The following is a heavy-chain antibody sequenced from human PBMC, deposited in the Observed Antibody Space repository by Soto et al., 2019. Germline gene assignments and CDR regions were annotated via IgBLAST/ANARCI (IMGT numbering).Heavy chain of an antibody. Sequence: ASGEGALKASGDGVTGGYIHWGRQAPGQGVEWMGWINPKSGGTKYPKKFQGRVNMTRDTSLSTVYMTLTRPTSDDTAVYYCARDLAKGGGSAGFDYWG. J-gene: IGHJ4*01. V-gene: IGHV1-2*02. CDR2: INPKSGGT. D-gene: IGHD1-26*01. CDR3: ARDLAKGGGSAGFDY. CDR1: GDGVTGGY.